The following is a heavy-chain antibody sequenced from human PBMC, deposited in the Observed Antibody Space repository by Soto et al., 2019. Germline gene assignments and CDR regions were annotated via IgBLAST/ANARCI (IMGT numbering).Heavy chain of an antibody. D-gene: IGHD5-12*01. CDR3: VRDQYSGYDFAL. J-gene: IGHJ5*02. V-gene: IGHV4-30-4*01. CDR2: SPSGGRP. CDR1: GASIAGGSYY. Sequence: SPTLYLTCSVSGASIAGGSYYCSWVRLPPGKGLEEIGYSPSGGRPFYNPSLTSRGTISAESSKHQLSLQLTSVTAADTAVYYCVRDQYSGYDFALWGQGNLVT.